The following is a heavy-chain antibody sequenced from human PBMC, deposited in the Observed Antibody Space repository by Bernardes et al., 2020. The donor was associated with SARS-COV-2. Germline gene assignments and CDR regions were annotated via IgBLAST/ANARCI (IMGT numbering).Heavy chain of an antibody. Sequence: ASLKVSCKASGYTFTGYYMHWVRQAPGQGLEWMGWITPTSGGTTYAQKFQGRVTMTRDTSISTAYMELSRLRSDDTAVYYCASWTGYCSGGSCFPLDYWGQGTLVTVSS. CDR2: ITPTSGGT. CDR3: ASWTGYCSGGSCFPLDY. J-gene: IGHJ4*02. V-gene: IGHV1-2*02. CDR1: GYTFTGYY. D-gene: IGHD2-15*01.